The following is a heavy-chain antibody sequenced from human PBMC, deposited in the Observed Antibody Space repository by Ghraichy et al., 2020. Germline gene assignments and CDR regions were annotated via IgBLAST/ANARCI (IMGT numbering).Heavy chain of an antibody. CDR3: ARDATAPNFDS. V-gene: IGHV3-7*03. J-gene: IGHJ4*02. Sequence: SCDASGFPFSVYWMSWVRQAPGKGLEWVANIAKDGRREYYIDSVRGRFSISRDNIKNSLYLQMDSLRAEDTALYYCARDATAPNFDSWGQGTLVTV. CDR1: GFPFSVYW. CDR2: IAKDGRRE. D-gene: IGHD2-21*02.